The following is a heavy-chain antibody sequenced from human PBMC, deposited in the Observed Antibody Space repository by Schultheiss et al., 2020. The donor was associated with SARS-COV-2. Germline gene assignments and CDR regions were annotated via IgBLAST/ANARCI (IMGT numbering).Heavy chain of an antibody. Sequence: GGSLRLSCAASGFTFSSYTMNWVRQAPGKGLEWVSSISSSSTYIFYADSVKGRFTISRDNAKNSLYLQMNSLRAEDTAVYYCARGTRITFGGVIVEGPLFDPWGQGTLVTVSS. V-gene: IGHV3-21*01. CDR2: ISSSSTYI. D-gene: IGHD3-16*02. J-gene: IGHJ5*02. CDR3: ARGTRITFGGVIVEGPLFDP. CDR1: GFTFSSYT.